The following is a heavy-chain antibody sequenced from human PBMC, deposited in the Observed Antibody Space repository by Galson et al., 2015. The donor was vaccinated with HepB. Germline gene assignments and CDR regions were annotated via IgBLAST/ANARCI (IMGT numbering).Heavy chain of an antibody. CDR2: IWYDGSNQ. CDR1: GFTFGGYG. J-gene: IGHJ4*02. V-gene: IGHV3-33*01. D-gene: IGHD4-17*01. CDR3: AREGRITVTIFDY. Sequence: SLRLSCAASGFTFGGYGMHRVRQAPGKGLEWVGVIWYDGSNQHYADSVKGRFTISRDNSKNILYLQMNSLRAEDTAVYYCAREGRITVTIFDYWGQGSLVTVSS.